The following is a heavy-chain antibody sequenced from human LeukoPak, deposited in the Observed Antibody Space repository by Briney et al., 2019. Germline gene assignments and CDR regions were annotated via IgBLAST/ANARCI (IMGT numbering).Heavy chain of an antibody. CDR2: IYYSGST. Sequence: SETQSLTCTVSGGSISSSSYYWGWIRQPPGKGLEWIGSIYYSGSTYYSPSLKSRVTISLDTSRNQFSLKLNSVTAADTAVYYCAKSNAYGLVDIWGQGTMVTVSS. CDR3: AKSNAYGLVDI. CDR1: GGSISSSSYY. J-gene: IGHJ3*02. V-gene: IGHV4-39*07. D-gene: IGHD3-16*01.